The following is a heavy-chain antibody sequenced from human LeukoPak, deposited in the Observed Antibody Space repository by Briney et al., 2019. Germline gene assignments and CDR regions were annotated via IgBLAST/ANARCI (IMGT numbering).Heavy chain of an antibody. V-gene: IGHV3-30*02. CDR3: AKRWDSTWSYFDL. CDR2: IQYDGDNK. J-gene: IGHJ4*02. D-gene: IGHD1-26*01. CDR1: GFTFTRSA. Sequence: GGSLRLSCVASGFTFTRSAMHWVRQAPGKGLEWVAFIQYDGDNKYYADSVKGRFTISRDDSQNMLYLQMNSLTVEDTAVYYCAKRWDSTWSYFDLWGQGTLVTVSS.